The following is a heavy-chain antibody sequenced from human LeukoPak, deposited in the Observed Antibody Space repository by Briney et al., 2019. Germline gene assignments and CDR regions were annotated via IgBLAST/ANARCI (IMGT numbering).Heavy chain of an antibody. V-gene: IGHV3-74*01. Sequence: GRSLRLSCAASGFTFSRYGMHWVRQAPGKGLVWVSLINSDGFYADFVKGRFTISRDNAKNTLYLQMNSLRAEDTAVYYCARAGSNWKIDYWGQGTLVTVSS. CDR2: INSDGF. CDR3: ARAGSNWKIDY. J-gene: IGHJ4*02. CDR1: GFTFSRYG. D-gene: IGHD1-1*01.